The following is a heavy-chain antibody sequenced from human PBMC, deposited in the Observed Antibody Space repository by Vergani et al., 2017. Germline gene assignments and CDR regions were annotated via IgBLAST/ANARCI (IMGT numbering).Heavy chain of an antibody. D-gene: IGHD3-16*01. V-gene: IGHV3-48*03. CDR2: ISSSGSTI. CDR1: GFTFSSYE. CDR3: AKGYDYVWGSTMFDY. J-gene: IGHJ4*02. Sequence: EVQLVESGGGLVQPGGSLRLSCAASGFTFSSYEMNWVRQAPGKGLEWVSYISSSGSTIYYADSVKGRFTISRDNAKNSLYLRMNSLRAEDTALYYCAKGYDYVWGSTMFDYWGQGTLVTVSS.